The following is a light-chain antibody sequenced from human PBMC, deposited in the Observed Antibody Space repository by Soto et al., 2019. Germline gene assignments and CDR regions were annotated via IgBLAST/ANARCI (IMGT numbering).Light chain of an antibody. Sequence: QSVLTQPRSVSGSPGQSVTISCTGTSSDVGGYNYVSWYQQHPGKAPKLMIYDVSNRPSGVSNRFSGSKSGNTASLTISGLQAEDEADYYCSSYTSSSTLDVVFGGGTKLTVL. V-gene: IGLV2-14*01. CDR1: SSDVGGYNY. J-gene: IGLJ2*01. CDR3: SSYTSSSTLDVV. CDR2: DVS.